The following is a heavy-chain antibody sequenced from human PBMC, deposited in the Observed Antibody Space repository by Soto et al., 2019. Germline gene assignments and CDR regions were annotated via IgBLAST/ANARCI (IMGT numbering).Heavy chain of an antibody. CDR3: TKGGDSWSGYAQH. V-gene: IGHV3-23*01. CDR1: GFSFGNYV. CDR2: ISDSGGSS. J-gene: IGHJ1*01. D-gene: IGHD3-3*01. Sequence: VGSLRLSCAASGFSFGNYVMNWVRQAPGKGLEWVSGISDSGGSSSSADSVKGRFTVSRDNSKNTLYLQMDSLTGDDTAVYYCTKGGDSWSGYAQHWGQGALVTVSS.